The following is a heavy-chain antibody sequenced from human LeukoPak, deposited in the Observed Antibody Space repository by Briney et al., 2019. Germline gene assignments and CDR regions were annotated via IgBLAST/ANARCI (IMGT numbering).Heavy chain of an antibody. J-gene: IGHJ4*02. CDR3: ARGVDYGSGSYNYFDY. Sequence: SETLSLTCTVSGGSISSYYWSWIRQPPGKGLEWIGYIYYSGSTNYNPSLKSRVTISVDTSKNQFSLKLSSVTAADTAVYYCARGVDYGSGSYNYFDYWGQGTLVTVSS. CDR1: GGSISSYY. V-gene: IGHV4-59*08. CDR2: IYYSGST. D-gene: IGHD3-10*01.